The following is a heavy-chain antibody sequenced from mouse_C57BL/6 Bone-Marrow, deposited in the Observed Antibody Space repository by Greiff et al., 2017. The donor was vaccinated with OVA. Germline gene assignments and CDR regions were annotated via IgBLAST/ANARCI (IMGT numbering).Heavy chain of an antibody. CDR1: GYTFTDYE. D-gene: IGHD1-1*02. CDR2: IDPETGGT. CDR3: ARSDWWGYFDV. J-gene: IGHJ1*03. V-gene: IGHV1-15*01. Sequence: QVQLKESGAELVRPGASVTLSCKASGYTFTDYEMHWVKQTPVHGLEWIGAIDPETGGTAYNQKFKGKAILTADKSSSTAYMQLSSLTSEDSAVYFCARSDWWGYFDVWGTGTTVTVSS.